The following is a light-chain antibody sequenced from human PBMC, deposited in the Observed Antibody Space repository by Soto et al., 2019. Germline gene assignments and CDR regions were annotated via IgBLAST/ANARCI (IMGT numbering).Light chain of an antibody. Sequence: QSALTQPASVSGSPGQSITISCTGTSSDVGGHNSVAWYQHNPGKAPKLMIYDVSNRPSGVSSRFSGSKSGNTASLSLSGLQAEDEADYYCSSYTSSSTLVFGTGTKVTVL. V-gene: IGLV2-14*01. CDR2: DVS. CDR1: SSDVGGHNS. J-gene: IGLJ1*01. CDR3: SSYTSSSTLV.